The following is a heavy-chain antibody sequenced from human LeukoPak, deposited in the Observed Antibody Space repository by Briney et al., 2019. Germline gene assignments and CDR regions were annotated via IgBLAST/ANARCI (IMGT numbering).Heavy chain of an antibody. Sequence: SETLSLTCTVSGGSISSYYWSWIRQPPGKGLEWIGYIYYSGSTNYNPSLKSRVTMSVDTSKNQFSLKLSSVTAADTAVYYCVSGMATITPFDYWGQGTLVTVSS. D-gene: IGHD5-24*01. CDR3: VSGMATITPFDY. CDR2: IYYSGST. CDR1: GGSISSYY. V-gene: IGHV4-59*12. J-gene: IGHJ4*02.